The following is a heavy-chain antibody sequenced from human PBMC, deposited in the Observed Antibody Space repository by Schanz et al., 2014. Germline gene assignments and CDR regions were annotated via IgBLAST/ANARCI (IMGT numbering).Heavy chain of an antibody. CDR2: LWHDGSKK. Sequence: VQLLESGGGLVQPGGSLRLSCAASGFTFSSYAMSWVRQAPGKGLEWVAILWHDGSKKYYADSVKGRFTISRDNSKNTVYIQMNSLRAEDTAVYYCARGGPAYYFDDWGQGTLVTVSS. V-gene: IGHV3-33*08. J-gene: IGHJ4*02. CDR1: GFTFSSYA. CDR3: ARGGPAYYFDD.